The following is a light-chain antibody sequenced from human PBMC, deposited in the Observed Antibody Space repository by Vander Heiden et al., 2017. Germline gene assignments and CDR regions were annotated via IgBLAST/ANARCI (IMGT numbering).Light chain of an antibody. CDR3: QQYGSSRT. V-gene: IGKV3-20*01. CDR1: QSVRSNY. CDR2: GAS. Sequence: EIVLTQSPGTLSLSPGERATLSCRASQSVRSNYLAWYQQKPGQAPRLLIYGASSRATGIPDRFRGSGSGTDFTLTISRLEPEDFAVYYCQQYGSSRTFRQGTQVEIK. J-gene: IGKJ1*01.